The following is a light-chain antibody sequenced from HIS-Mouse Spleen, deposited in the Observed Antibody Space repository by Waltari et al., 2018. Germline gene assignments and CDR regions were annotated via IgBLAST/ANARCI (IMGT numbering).Light chain of an antibody. CDR2: DVS. CDR3: SSYTSSSTLV. J-gene: IGLJ1*01. V-gene: IGLV2-14*03. CDR1: SRAVGGYHS. Sequence: QSALTQPASVSGSPGQSITISCTGTSRAVGGYHSVSWYQQHPGKAPKLMIYDVSNRPSGVSNRFSGSKSGNTASLTISGLQAEDEADYYCSSYTSSSTLVFGTGTKVTVL.